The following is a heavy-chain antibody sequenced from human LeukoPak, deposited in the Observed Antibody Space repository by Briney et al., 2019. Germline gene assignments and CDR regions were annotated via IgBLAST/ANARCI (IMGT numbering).Heavy chain of an antibody. CDR1: GGSLSSYY. CDR3: ARDALYCSSTSCYRYWYFDV. CDR2: IYTSGRT. V-gene: IGHV4-4*07. D-gene: IGHD2-2*01. J-gene: IGHJ2*01. Sequence: SETLSLTCTVSGGSLSSYYWSWVRQPAGKGLEWIGRIYTSGRTNYNPSLKSRVTMSVDTSENQFSLKLSSVTAADTAVYYCARDALYCSSTSCYRYWYFDVWGRGTLVTVSS.